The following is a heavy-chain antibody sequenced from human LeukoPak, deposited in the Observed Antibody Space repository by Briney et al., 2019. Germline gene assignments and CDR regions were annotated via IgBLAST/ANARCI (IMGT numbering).Heavy chain of an antibody. CDR1: GYTFTDYY. D-gene: IGHD2-15*01. CDR2: INPNSGGT. J-gene: IGHJ4*02. CDR3: ARGTGAGGRGRLDS. V-gene: IGHV1-2*07. Sequence: ASVKVSCKAPGYTFTDYYIHWVRQAPGQGLEWMGWINPNSGGTNYAHKFLGRVTMTRDTSISTAYMDLSGLRSDDTAVYFCARGTGAGGRGRLDSWGQGTLVTVSS.